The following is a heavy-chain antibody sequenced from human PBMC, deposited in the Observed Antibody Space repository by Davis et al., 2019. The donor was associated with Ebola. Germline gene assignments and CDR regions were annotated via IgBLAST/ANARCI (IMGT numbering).Heavy chain of an antibody. D-gene: IGHD6-6*01. Sequence: SETLFLTCAVYGGSFSGYYWSWIRQPPGKGLEWIGEINHSGSTNYNPSLKSRVTISVDTSKNQFSLKLSSVTAADTAVYYCARGRGTILYSSSSKNDYWGQGTLVTVSS. V-gene: IGHV4-34*01. CDR3: ARGRGTILYSSSSKNDY. J-gene: IGHJ4*02. CDR1: GGSFSGYY. CDR2: INHSGST.